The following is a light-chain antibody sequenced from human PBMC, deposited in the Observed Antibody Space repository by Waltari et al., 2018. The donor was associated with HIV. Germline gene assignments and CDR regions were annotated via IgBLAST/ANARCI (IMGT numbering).Light chain of an antibody. Sequence: QSALTQPASVSGSPGQSITIPCHGTDTDHSDASWYQHRPGAAPKVIIFEVVNRPSLVSNRFSGSRSGNTASLTISGLLAEDEADYFCTSYISSAIPVFGGGTKVTVL. V-gene: IGLV2-14*01. CDR3: TSYISSAIPV. CDR1: DTDHSD. CDR2: EVV. J-gene: IGLJ2*01.